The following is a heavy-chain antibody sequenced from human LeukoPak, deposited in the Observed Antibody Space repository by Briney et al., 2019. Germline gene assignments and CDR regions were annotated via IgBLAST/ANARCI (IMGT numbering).Heavy chain of an antibody. CDR3: ARRKFSDTWFDP. CDR1: EYDFANYW. CDR2: VYPAGSRI. J-gene: IGHJ5*02. Sequence: GESLRISCKGSEYDFANYWIGWVRQMPGKGLEWMGIVYPAGSRIHYSPSFQGQVTMSVDRSISTAYLQWTSLKASDTAMYFCARRKFSDTWFDPWGQGTLSPSLQ. V-gene: IGHV5-51*01. D-gene: IGHD1-14*01.